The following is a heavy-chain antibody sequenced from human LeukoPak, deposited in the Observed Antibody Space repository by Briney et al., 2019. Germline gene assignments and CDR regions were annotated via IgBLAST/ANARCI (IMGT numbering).Heavy chain of an antibody. CDR2: ISGSGGST. Sequence: AGGSLRLSCAASGFTFSSYAMSWVRQAPGKWLEWVSAISGSGGSTYYADSVKGRFTISRDNSKNTLYLQMNSLRAEDTAVYYCAKDGYSSCCYYWFDPWGQGTLVTVSS. V-gene: IGHV3-23*01. J-gene: IGHJ5*02. CDR1: GFTFSSYA. D-gene: IGHD6-13*01. CDR3: AKDGYSSCCYYWFDP.